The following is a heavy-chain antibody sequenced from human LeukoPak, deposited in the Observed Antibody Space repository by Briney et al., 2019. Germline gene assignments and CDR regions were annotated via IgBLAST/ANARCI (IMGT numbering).Heavy chain of an antibody. CDR1: GGSISSGDYY. Sequence: SETLSLTCTVSGGSISSGDYYWSWIRQPPGKGLEWIGYIYYSGSTYYNPSLKSRVTISVDTSKNQFSLKLSSVTAADTAVYYCARASAVIVVVGHYGMDVWGQGTTVAVSS. J-gene: IGHJ6*02. CDR2: IYYSGST. CDR3: ARASAVIVVVGHYGMDV. V-gene: IGHV4-30-4*01. D-gene: IGHD3-22*01.